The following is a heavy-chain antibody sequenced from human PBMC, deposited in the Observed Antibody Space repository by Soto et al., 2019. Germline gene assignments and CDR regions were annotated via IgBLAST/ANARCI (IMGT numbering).Heavy chain of an antibody. CDR1: GFTVTSNY. D-gene: IGHD3-10*01. CDR3: ARDFGSDATGYYGMDV. Sequence: EVQVVESGGGLVQPGGSLRLSCAASGFTVTSNYISWVRQTPGKGLEWVSLIYSGGAIVYADSVMGRFTVSRDNSRNTMFLQMNSLRAGDTGVYFCARDFGSDATGYYGMDVWGQGTTVTVSS. CDR2: IYSGGAI. V-gene: IGHV3-66*01. J-gene: IGHJ6*02.